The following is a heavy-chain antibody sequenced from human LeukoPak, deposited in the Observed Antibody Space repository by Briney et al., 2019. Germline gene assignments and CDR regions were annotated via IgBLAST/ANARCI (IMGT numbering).Heavy chain of an antibody. D-gene: IGHD2-15*01. CDR3: AREKLYCSGGSCYYFDY. J-gene: IGHJ4*02. V-gene: IGHV1-2*04. CDR1: GYTFTGYY. Sequence: ASVKVSCKASGYTFTGYYMHWVRQAPGQGLGRMGWINPNSGGTDYAQKFQGWVTMTRDTSISTAYMELSRLRSDDTAVYYCAREKLYCSGGSCYYFDYWGQGTLVTVSS. CDR2: INPNSGGT.